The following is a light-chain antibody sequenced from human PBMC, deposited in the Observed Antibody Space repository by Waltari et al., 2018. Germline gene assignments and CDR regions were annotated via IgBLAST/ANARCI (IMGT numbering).Light chain of an antibody. CDR2: DAS. CDR1: HSVNWY. CDR3: QQRRNWPLT. V-gene: IGKV3-11*01. J-gene: IGKJ4*01. Sequence: IVLTQSPATLSLSPGERATLSCRASHSVNWYLAWYHQRPGQAPRLLIYDASNRATGIPARFSGSGSETDFTLTISSLQPEDSAVYYCQQRRNWPLTFGGGTKVEIK.